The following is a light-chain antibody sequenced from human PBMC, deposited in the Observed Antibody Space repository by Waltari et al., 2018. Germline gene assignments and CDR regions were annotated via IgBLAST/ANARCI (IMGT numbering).Light chain of an antibody. CDR3: QQSYSTPRFT. Sequence: DIQMTQSPSSLSASVGDRVPITCRASQSISSYLNWYQQKPGKAPKLLIYAASSLQSGVPSRFSGSGSGTDFTLTISSLQPEDFATYYCQQSYSTPRFTFGPGTKVDIK. V-gene: IGKV1-39*01. CDR2: AAS. CDR1: QSISSY. J-gene: IGKJ3*01.